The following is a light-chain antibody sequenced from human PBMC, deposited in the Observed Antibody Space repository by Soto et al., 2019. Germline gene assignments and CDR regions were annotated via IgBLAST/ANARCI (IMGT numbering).Light chain of an antibody. J-gene: IGKJ5*01. CDR2: DVS. CDR1: QAVNSW. CDR3: EETKNHPIS. Sequence: DNQLTQSPSSISASVADRVTITCRASQAVNSWLAWFEQKPGMAPELVIYDVSSLQSGVPSRFSGSGSGTEFTLTVSVLQPEDFATYYCEETKNHPISFGQGTRLEI. V-gene: IGKV1-12*01.